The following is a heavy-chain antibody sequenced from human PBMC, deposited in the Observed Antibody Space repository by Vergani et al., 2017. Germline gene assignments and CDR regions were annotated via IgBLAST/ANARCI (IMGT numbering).Heavy chain of an antibody. CDR2: ISYDGSNK. Sequence: QVQLVESGGGVVQPGRSLRLSCAASGFTFSSYAMHWVRQAPGKGLEWVAVISYDGSNKYYADSVKGRFTISRDNSKDTLNLKMNSLRAEDTAVYYCARYMVGQWLVDPGVNSLDYWGQGTLVTVSS. CDR3: ARYMVGQWLVDPGVNSLDY. V-gene: IGHV3-30-3*01. CDR1: GFTFSSYA. D-gene: IGHD6-19*01. J-gene: IGHJ4*02.